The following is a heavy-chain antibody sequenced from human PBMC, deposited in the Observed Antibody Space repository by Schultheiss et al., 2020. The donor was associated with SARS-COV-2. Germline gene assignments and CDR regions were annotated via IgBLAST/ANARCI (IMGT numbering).Heavy chain of an antibody. CDR3: ARVGRLEGLVGTSFYGVDV. J-gene: IGHJ6*02. CDR1: GGSFRSYH. Sequence: SETLSLTCAVYGGSFRSYHWNWIRQSPGKGLEWIGEINHSGGTDYNPSLKSRVTMSIDSSKNQFSLKLSSVTAADTAVYYCARVGRLEGLVGTSFYGVDVWGQGTTVTVSS. D-gene: IGHD1-26*01. V-gene: IGHV4-34*01. CDR2: INHSGGT.